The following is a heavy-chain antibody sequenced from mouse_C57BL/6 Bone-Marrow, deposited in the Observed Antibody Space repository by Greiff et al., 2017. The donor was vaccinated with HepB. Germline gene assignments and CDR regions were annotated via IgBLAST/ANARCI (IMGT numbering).Heavy chain of an antibody. CDR3: ARRGLGPAWFAY. J-gene: IGHJ3*01. Sequence: VQLQQPGAELVRPGSSVKLSCKASGYTFTSYWMHWVKQRPIQGLEWIGNIDPSDSETHYNQKFKDKATLTVDKSSSTAYMQLSSLTSEDSAVYYCARRGLGPAWFAYWGQGTLVTVSA. V-gene: IGHV1-52*01. D-gene: IGHD3-3*01. CDR2: IDPSDSET. CDR1: GYTFTSYW.